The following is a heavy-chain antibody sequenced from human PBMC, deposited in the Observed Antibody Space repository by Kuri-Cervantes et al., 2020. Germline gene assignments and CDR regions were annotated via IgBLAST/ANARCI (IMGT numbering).Heavy chain of an antibody. Sequence: SCKASGGTFSSYGMHWVRQAPGKGLEWVAVISYDGSNKYYADSVRGRFTISRDNSKNTLYLQMNSLRAEDTAVYYCAGSIVVVPAALDYWGQGTLVTVSS. V-gene: IGHV3-30*03. CDR2: ISYDGSNK. D-gene: IGHD2-2*01. CDR3: AGSIVVVPAALDY. CDR1: GGTFSSYG. J-gene: IGHJ4*02.